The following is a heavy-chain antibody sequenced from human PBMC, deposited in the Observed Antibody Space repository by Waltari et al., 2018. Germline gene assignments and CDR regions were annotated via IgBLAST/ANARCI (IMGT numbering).Heavy chain of an antibody. V-gene: IGHV5-51*03. CDR2: IYPGDYET. D-gene: IGHD6-19*01. CDR3: ASGAGWQWLVRSFDY. J-gene: IGHJ4*02. Sequence: EVQLVQSGAEVKRPGESLKISCKGSGYSFTSYWIGWVRQIPGKGLEWMGIIYPGDYETRDSPSFQGQVTISADKSISTAYLQWSSLKAADTAMYYCASGAGWQWLVRSFDYWGQGTLVTVSS. CDR1: GYSFTSYW.